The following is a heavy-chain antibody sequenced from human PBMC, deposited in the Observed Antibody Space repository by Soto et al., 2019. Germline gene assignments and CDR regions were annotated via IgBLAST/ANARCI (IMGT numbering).Heavy chain of an antibody. CDR1: GFTFSSYG. V-gene: IGHV3-33*01. CDR2: IWYDGSNK. J-gene: IGHJ6*02. D-gene: IGHD2-21*02. Sequence: GSLRLSCAASGFTFSSYGMHWVRQAPGKGLEWVAVIWYDGSNKYYADSVKGRFTISRDNSKNTLYLQMNSLRAEDTAVYYCARDLAYCGGDCYPDYYYGMDVWGQGTTVTVSS. CDR3: ARDLAYCGGDCYPDYYYGMDV.